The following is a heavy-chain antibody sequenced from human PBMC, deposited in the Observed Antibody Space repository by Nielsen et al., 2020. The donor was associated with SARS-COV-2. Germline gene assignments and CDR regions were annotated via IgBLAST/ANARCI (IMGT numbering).Heavy chain of an antibody. J-gene: IGHJ6*03. CDR2: ISWNSGSI. CDR3: AKDAGDGYDFPYYMEV. D-gene: IGHD5-24*01. CDR1: GFSFDDYG. Sequence: SLKISCVGSGFSFDDYGMHWVRQAPGKGLEWVAGISWNSGSIAYGGSVLGRFTISRDNAKSALFLDMKSLRADDTGLYYCAKDAGDGYDFPYYMEVWGKGTTVTVPS. V-gene: IGHV3-9*01.